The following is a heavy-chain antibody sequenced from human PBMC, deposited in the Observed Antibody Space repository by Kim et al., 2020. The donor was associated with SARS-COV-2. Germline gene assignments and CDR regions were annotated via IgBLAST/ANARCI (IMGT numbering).Heavy chain of an antibody. CDR3: ARLQYSSSPFDP. D-gene: IGHD5-18*01. CDR2: MYYSGPT. J-gene: IGHJ5*02. V-gene: IGHV4-39*01. CDR1: GGSISSSGYY. Sequence: SETLSLTCTVSGGSISSSGYYWGWIRQPPGKELEWIGNMYYSGPTCYNPPLKSRVTISVDTSNNQFFLMLRSVTAADTAVYYCARLQYSSSPFDPWGQGTRVTVSS.